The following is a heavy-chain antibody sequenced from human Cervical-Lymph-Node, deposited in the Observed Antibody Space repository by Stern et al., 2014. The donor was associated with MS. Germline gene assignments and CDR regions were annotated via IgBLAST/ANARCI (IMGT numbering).Heavy chain of an antibody. CDR1: GYDFTGFF. Sequence: VQLVQSGAKMKQPGASVKVSCKASGYDFTGFFIHWVRQVPGQGLEWMGRLNPNSDDPTYAQDFQDRVTLTRDTSISTAYLELSRLTSADTAVYYCAREATRIIVGIDYWGQGTQVTVSS. J-gene: IGHJ4*02. D-gene: IGHD2/OR15-2a*01. CDR2: LNPNSDDP. CDR3: AREATRIIVGIDY. V-gene: IGHV1-2*06.